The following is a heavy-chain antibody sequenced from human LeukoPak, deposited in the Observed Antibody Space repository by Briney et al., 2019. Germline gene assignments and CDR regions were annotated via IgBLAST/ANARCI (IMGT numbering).Heavy chain of an antibody. CDR2: INPSGGST. J-gene: IGHJ5*02. CDR3: AREDVFRGLNGQFDP. V-gene: IGHV1-46*01. D-gene: IGHD3-10*01. CDR1: GYTFTSYY. Sequence: ASVKVSCKASGYTFTSYYMCWVRQAPGQGLEWMGIINPSGGSTTYAQKFQGRITMTSDTSTSIVYMQLSSLRSEDTAVYYCAREDVFRGLNGQFDPWGQGTLVTVSS.